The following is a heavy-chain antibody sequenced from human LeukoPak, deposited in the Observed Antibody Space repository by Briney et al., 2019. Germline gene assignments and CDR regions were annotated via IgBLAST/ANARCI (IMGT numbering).Heavy chain of an antibody. CDR2: ISYDGSNK. CDR3: AKVVELWFPNDAFDI. Sequence: GRSLRLSCAASGFTFSSYGMHWVRQAPGKGLEWVAVISYDGSNKYYADSVKGRFTISRDNSKNTLYLQMSSLRAEDTAVYYCAKVVELWFPNDAFDIWGQGTMVTVSS. J-gene: IGHJ3*02. V-gene: IGHV3-30*18. D-gene: IGHD5-18*01. CDR1: GFTFSSYG.